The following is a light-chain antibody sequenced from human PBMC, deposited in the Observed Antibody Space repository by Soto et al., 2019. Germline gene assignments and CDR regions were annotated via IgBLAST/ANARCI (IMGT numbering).Light chain of an antibody. V-gene: IGKV1-6*01. CDR2: DAS. CDR1: QDISNY. J-gene: IGKJ1*01. Sequence: IQMTQSPSSLSASVGDRVTITCQASQDISNYLNWYQQKPGKAPKLLIYDASSLESGVPSRFSGSGSGTDFTLTISSLQPEDFATYYCLQDYNYPTFGQGTKVDIK. CDR3: LQDYNYPT.